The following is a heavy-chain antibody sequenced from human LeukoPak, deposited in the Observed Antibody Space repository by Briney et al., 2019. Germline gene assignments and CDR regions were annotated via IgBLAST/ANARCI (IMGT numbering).Heavy chain of an antibody. Sequence: GGSLRLSCAASGFTFDDYGMSWVRQAPGKGLEWVGRIRSKANSYATAYAASVKGRFTISRDDSKNTAYLQMNSLKTEDTAVYYCTSLSVVVPAAIVGNNDAFDIWGQGTMVTVSS. CDR1: GFTFDDYG. CDR3: TSLSVVVPAAIVGNNDAFDI. V-gene: IGHV3-73*01. J-gene: IGHJ3*02. D-gene: IGHD2-2*01. CDR2: IRSKANSYAT.